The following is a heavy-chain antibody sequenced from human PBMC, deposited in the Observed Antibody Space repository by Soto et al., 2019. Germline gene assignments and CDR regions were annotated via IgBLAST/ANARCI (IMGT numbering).Heavy chain of an antibody. CDR3: ARIPSTTVNTSYYYGMDV. J-gene: IGHJ6*02. CDR2: INHSGST. D-gene: IGHD4-17*01. CDR1: GGSFSGYY. V-gene: IGHV4-34*01. Sequence: PSETLSLTCAVYGGSFSGYYWSWIRQPPGKGLEWIGEINHSGSTNYNPSLKSRVTISVDTSKNQFSLKLSSVTAADTAVYYCARIPSTTVNTSYYYGMDVWGQGTTVTV.